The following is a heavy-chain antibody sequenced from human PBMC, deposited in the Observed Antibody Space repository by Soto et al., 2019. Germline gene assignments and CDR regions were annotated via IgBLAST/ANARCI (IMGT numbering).Heavy chain of an antibody. J-gene: IGHJ4*02. CDR3: AKDARYNWNDDNYFDY. D-gene: IGHD1-1*01. Sequence: GGSLRLSCAASGFTFDDYAMHWVRQAPGKGLEWVSGISWNSGSIGYADSVKGRFTISRDNAKNSLYLQMNSLRAEDTALYYCAKDARYNWNDDNYFDYWGQGTLVTVSS. V-gene: IGHV3-9*01. CDR2: ISWNSGSI. CDR1: GFTFDDYA.